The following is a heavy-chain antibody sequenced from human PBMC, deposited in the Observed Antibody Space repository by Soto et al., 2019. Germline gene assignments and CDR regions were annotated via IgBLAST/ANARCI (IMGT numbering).Heavy chain of an antibody. V-gene: IGHV1-69*01. D-gene: IGHD5-12*01. J-gene: IGHJ6*02. CDR1: GGTFSSYA. CDR3: ARTHWATITHYYGMDV. CDR2: IIPIFGTA. Sequence: QVQLVQSGAEVKKPGSSVKVSCKASGGTFSSYAISWVRQAPGQGLEWMGGIIPIFGTANYAQKFQDRVTITADESTSTAYMELSSLRSEDTAVYYCARTHWATITHYYGMDVWGQGTTVTVSS.